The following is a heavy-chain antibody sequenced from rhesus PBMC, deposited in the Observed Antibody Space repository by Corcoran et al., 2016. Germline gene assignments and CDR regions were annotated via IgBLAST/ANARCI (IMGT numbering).Heavy chain of an antibody. D-gene: IGHD1-44*02. V-gene: IGHV4-169*02. CDR3: ASRGFPGRFDV. J-gene: IGHJ5-1*01. CDR1: GGSISSSY. CDR2: IYGSGSST. Sequence: QLQLQESGPGLVKPSETLSVTCAVSGGSISSSYWSWIRQAPGKGLEGIGYIYGSGSSTNYNPSLKSRVTLSVDTSKNQLSLKLSSVTAADTAVYYCASRGFPGRFDVWGPGVLVTVSS.